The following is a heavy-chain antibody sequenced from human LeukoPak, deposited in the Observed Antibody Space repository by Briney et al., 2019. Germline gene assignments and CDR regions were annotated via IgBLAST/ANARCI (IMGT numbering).Heavy chain of an antibody. D-gene: IGHD4-11*01. CDR1: GYTFTVYY. CDR3: ARDLYRDSLPVSWFDP. J-gene: IGHJ5*02. Sequence: ASVKVSCKASGYTFTVYYMHWVRQAPGQGLEWMGWISDYNGNTNYAQKLQGRVTMTTDTSTSTAYMELRSLRSDDTAVYYCARDLYRDSLPVSWFDPWGQGTLVTVSS. CDR2: ISDYNGNT. V-gene: IGHV1-18*04.